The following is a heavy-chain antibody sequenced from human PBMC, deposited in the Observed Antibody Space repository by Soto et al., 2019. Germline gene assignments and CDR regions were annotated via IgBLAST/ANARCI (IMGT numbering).Heavy chain of an antibody. CDR3: ARATYSSSWTEYYYYYYGMDV. CDR1: GYSFTSYG. CDR2: ISAYNGNT. J-gene: IGHJ6*02. Sequence: VKVSCKASGYSFTSYGISWVRQAPGQGLEWMGWISAYNGNTNYAQKLQGRVTMTTDTSTSTAYMELRSLRSDDTAVYYCARATYSSSWTEYYYYYYGMDVWGQGTTVTVSS. D-gene: IGHD6-13*01. V-gene: IGHV1-18*01.